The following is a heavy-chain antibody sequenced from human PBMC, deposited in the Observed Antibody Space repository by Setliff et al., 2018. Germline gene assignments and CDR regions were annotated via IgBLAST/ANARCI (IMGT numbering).Heavy chain of an antibody. D-gene: IGHD3-10*01. Sequence: PGESLKISCAASGFTFSDYYMSWIRQAPGKGLEWVSYISSSGSTIYYADSVKGRFTISRDNAKNSLYLQMNSLRAEDTAVYYCARERGYYGSGSYNLDHWGQGTRVTVSS. J-gene: IGHJ4*02. CDR1: GFTFSDYY. CDR3: ARERGYYGSGSYNLDH. CDR2: ISSSGSTI. V-gene: IGHV3-11*04.